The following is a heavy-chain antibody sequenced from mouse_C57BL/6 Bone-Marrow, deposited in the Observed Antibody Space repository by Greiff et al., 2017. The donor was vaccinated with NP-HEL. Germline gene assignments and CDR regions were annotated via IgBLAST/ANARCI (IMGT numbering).Heavy chain of an antibody. CDR1: GYTFTSYW. V-gene: IGHV1-69*01. Sequence: VQLHQPGAELVMPGASVKLSCKASGYTFTSYWMHWVKQRPGQGLEWIGEIDPSDSYTNYNQKFKGKSTLTVDKSSSTAYMQLSSLTSEDSAVYYCAREGAYYAMDYWGQGTSVTVSS. J-gene: IGHJ4*01. CDR2: IDPSDSYT. CDR3: AREGAYYAMDY.